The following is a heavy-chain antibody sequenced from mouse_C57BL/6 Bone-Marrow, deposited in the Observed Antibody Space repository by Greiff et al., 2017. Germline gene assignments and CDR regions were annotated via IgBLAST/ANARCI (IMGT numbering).Heavy chain of an antibody. Sequence: QVQLQQPGAELVRPGTSVKLSCKASGYTFTSYWMHWVKQRPGQGLEWIGVIDPSDSYTNYNQKFKGKATLTVDTSSSTAYMQLRSLTSEDSAVYYCARPIGIYFDYWGQGTTLPGSP. CDR1: GYTFTSYW. CDR2: IDPSDSYT. V-gene: IGHV1-59*01. CDR3: ARPIGIYFDY. D-gene: IGHD3-1*01. J-gene: IGHJ2*01.